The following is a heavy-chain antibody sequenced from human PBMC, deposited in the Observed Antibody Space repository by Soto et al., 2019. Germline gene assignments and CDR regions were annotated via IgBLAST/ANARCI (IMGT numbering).Heavy chain of an antibody. V-gene: IGHV1-2*04. J-gene: IGHJ6*02. Sequence: QVQLVQSGAEVTKPGASVKVSCKASGYTFTGYYMHWVRQAPGQVLEWMGWINPNSGGTNYAQKFQGWVTMTRDTSISTAYMELSRLRSDDTAVYYCAREAAAAGTSAEVHMDVCGQGTTVTVSS. CDR1: GYTFTGYY. CDR2: INPNSGGT. D-gene: IGHD6-13*01. CDR3: AREAAAAGTSAEVHMDV.